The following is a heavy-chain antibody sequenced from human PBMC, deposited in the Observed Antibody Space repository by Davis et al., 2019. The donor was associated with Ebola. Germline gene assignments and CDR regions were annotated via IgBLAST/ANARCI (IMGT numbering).Heavy chain of an antibody. CDR1: GGSFSGYY. D-gene: IGHD5-12*01. J-gene: IGHJ5*02. V-gene: IGHV4-34*01. CDR2: INHSGST. Sequence: GSLRLSCVVYGGSFSGYYWSWIRQPPGKGLEWIGEINHSGSTNYNPSLKSRVTISVDTSKNQFSLKLSSVTAADTAVYYCARGRGYSWFDPWGQGTLVTVSS. CDR3: ARGRGYSWFDP.